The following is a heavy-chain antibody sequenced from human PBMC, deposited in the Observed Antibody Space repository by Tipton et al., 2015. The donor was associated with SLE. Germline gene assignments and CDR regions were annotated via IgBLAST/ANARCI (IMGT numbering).Heavy chain of an antibody. CDR3: AKGRGSSSGWYGY. D-gene: IGHD6-19*01. V-gene: IGHV3-23*01. J-gene: IGHJ4*02. Sequence: SLRLSCAASGFTVSSYPMSWVRQAPEKGLEWVSAISGSGGSTYYADSVKGRFTISRDNSKNTLYLQMNSLRAEDTAVYYCAKGRGSSSGWYGYWGQGTLVTVSS. CDR1: GFTVSSYP. CDR2: ISGSGGST.